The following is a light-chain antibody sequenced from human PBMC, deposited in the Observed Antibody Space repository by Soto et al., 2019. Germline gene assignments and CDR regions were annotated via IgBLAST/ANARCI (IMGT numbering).Light chain of an antibody. CDR1: QSISSW. Sequence: DIQMTQSPSTLSASVGERVTITCRASQSISSWLAWYQQKPGKAPKLLIYKASSLESGVPSRFSGSGSGTEFTLTISSLKPDDFATYYCQQYNSYETFGQGTKVDIK. J-gene: IGKJ1*01. CDR2: KAS. CDR3: QQYNSYET. V-gene: IGKV1-5*03.